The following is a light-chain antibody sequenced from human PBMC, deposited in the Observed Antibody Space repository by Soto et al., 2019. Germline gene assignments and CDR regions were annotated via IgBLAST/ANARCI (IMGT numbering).Light chain of an antibody. J-gene: IGKJ5*01. CDR2: DAS. CDR1: QSVSSY. CDR3: QQRRNWPLT. V-gene: IGKV3-11*01. Sequence: EIVWTQSPTTVSLSAWEVGTLSFRASQSVSSYLAWYQQKPGQAPRLLIYDASNRATGIPARFSGSGSGTDFTLTLRSLAPEDFAVYYCQQRRNWPLTFGPGTRLEIK.